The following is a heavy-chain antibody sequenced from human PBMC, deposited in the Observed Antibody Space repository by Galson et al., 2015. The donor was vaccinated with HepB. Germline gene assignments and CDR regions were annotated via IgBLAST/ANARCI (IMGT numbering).Heavy chain of an antibody. CDR3: ARGKSSGTYRPEYYYYMDV. CDR1: GNTFINYA. Sequence: SVKVSCKASGNTFINYAIHWVRQAPGQSLEWVGWINAVTGNTKYSQKFQGRVTITRDTSASTAHMELSSLRSEDTAVYYCARGKSSGTYRPEYYYYMDVWGKGTTVTVSS. CDR2: INAVTGNT. J-gene: IGHJ6*03. D-gene: IGHD3-16*02. V-gene: IGHV1-3*01.